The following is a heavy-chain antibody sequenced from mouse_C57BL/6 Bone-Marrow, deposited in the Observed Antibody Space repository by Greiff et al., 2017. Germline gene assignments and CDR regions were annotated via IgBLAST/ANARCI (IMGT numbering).Heavy chain of an antibody. CDR1: GFNIKDDY. J-gene: IGHJ4*01. D-gene: IGHD2-2*01. Sequence: VQLKESGAELVRPGASVKLSCTASGFNIKDDYMHWVKQRPEQGLEWIGWFDPENGDTEYASKFQGKATITADTSSNTAYLQLSSLTSEDTAVYYCTTYSYGYGDYAMDYWGQGTSVTVSS. CDR2: FDPENGDT. V-gene: IGHV14-4*01. CDR3: TTYSYGYGDYAMDY.